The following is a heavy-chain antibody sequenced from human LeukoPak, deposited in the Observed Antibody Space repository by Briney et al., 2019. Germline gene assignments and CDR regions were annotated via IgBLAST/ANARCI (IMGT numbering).Heavy chain of an antibody. Sequence: LPGGSLRLSCAASGFTVSSNDMSWVRQAPGKGLEWVSLIYSGRSTYYADSVKGRFTISRDNSKNTLYLQMNSLRAEDTAVYYCARRAGAYSHPYDYWGQGTLVTVSS. CDR1: GFTVSSND. V-gene: IGHV3-53*01. CDR2: IYSGRST. CDR3: ARRAGAYSHPYDY. J-gene: IGHJ4*02. D-gene: IGHD4/OR15-4a*01.